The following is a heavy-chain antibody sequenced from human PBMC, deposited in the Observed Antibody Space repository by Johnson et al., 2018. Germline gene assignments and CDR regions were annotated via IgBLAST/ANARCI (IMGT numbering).Heavy chain of an antibody. CDR2: ISPVSGTT. J-gene: IGHJ6*02. Sequence: QVQLVQSGAEVKKPGSSVKVSCKTSGGSFIAYSISWVRQAPGQGLEWMGGISPVSGTTNYAQQFQGRVTISADESSNTVYLEFASLKSEDTAVYYCESDRHSGSLGVYYYGMDVWGQGTTVTVFS. CDR1: GGSFIAYS. D-gene: IGHD1-26*01. CDR3: ESDRHSGSLGVYYYGMDV. V-gene: IGHV1-69*01.